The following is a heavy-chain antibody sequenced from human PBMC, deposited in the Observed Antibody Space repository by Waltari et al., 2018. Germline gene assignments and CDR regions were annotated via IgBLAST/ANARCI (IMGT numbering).Heavy chain of an antibody. CDR1: GFTFISYA. Sequence: VQLLESGGGLVQPGGSLRLSCAASGFTFISYAMTWGRQAPGKGLEWVSSISGPALTTFYADSVKGRFSVSRDNSKNTLYLQINGLRADDTAVYYCAKAGGIAAAEFQFDFWGRGTLVTVSS. D-gene: IGHD6-13*01. CDR3: AKAGGIAAAEFQFDF. V-gene: IGHV3-23*01. CDR2: ISGPALTT. J-gene: IGHJ4*02.